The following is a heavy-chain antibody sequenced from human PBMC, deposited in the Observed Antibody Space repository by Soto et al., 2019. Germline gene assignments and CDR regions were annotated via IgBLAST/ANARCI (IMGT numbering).Heavy chain of an antibody. CDR1: GDSINYYY. J-gene: IGHJ5*02. CDR2: IYYSGET. D-gene: IGHD4-4*01. V-gene: IGHV4-59*01. CDR3: ARDVQYRWFDP. Sequence: SVTLSLTCSVSGDSINYYYWSWIRQPPGKELEWIGYIYYSGETTYNPSLKSRVTMSVDTSKNQFSLHLTSVTAADTAVYFCARDVQYRWFDPWGQGIQVTSPQ.